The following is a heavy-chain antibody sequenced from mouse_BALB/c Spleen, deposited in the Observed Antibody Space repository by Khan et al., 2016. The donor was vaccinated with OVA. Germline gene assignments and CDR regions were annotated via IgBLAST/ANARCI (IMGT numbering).Heavy chain of an antibody. CDR3: VRDEAYYRSADWFAY. J-gene: IGHJ3*01. CDR1: GYTFTSYT. Sequence: VELVESGAELARPGASVKMSCKASGYTFTSYTIHWIKLRPGQGLEWIGYINPSNGYTNYNQKFKDKATLTVDTSSTTAYMQLSSLTADDSAVYNCVRDEAYYRSADWFAYWGQGTLVTVSA. V-gene: IGHV1-4*01. D-gene: IGHD2-14*01. CDR2: INPSNGYT.